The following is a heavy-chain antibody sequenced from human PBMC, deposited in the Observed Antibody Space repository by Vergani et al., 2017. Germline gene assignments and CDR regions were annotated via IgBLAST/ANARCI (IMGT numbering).Heavy chain of an antibody. CDR3: ARDRYYYSSGYET. D-gene: IGHD3-22*01. CDR2: INHSGST. CDR1: GGSFSGYY. V-gene: IGHV4-34*01. Sequence: QVQLQQWGPGLLKPSETLSLTCAVSGGSFSGYYWSWIRQPPGKGLEWIGDINHSGSTNYNPSLKSRVTISVDTSKNQFSLKLSSVTAADTAVYYCARDRYYYSSGYETWGQGTLVTVSS. J-gene: IGHJ4*02.